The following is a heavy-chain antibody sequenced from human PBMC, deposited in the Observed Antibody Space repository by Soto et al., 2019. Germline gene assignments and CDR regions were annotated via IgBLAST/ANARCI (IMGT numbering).Heavy chain of an antibody. CDR2: ISSSSSYT. CDR1: GFTFSDYY. D-gene: IGHD3-3*01. Sequence: GGSLRLSCAASGFTFSDYYMSWIRQAPGKGLEWVSYISSSSSYTNYADSVKGRFTISRDNAKNSLYLQMNSLRAEDTAVYYCARSRPDRNYDFWSIRGPGNKNNAFDIWGQGTMVTVSS. CDR3: ARSRPDRNYDFWSIRGPGNKNNAFDI. J-gene: IGHJ3*02. V-gene: IGHV3-11*06.